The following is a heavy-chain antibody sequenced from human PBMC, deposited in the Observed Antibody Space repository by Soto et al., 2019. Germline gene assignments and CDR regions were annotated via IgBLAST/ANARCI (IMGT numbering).Heavy chain of an antibody. D-gene: IGHD3-16*01. CDR1: GGTFNTYS. Sequence: QVQLVQSGAEVKKPGSSVKVSCKASGGTFNTYSFSWVRQAPGQGLEWMGGIIPIVGLGKYAQKFQGRVTSTADESTSTAYMELSSLRSEDTDVYYCASEGKEGSTFYFDSWGQGTLVFVSS. CDR3: ASEGKEGSTFYFDS. V-gene: IGHV1-69*12. CDR2: IIPIVGLG. J-gene: IGHJ4*02.